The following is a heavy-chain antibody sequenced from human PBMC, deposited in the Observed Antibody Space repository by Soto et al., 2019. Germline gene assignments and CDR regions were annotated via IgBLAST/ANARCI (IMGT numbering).Heavy chain of an antibody. CDR3: VKEVKWGIAAADFDY. CDR1: GFTFSSYA. Sequence: GGSLRLSCAASGFTFSSYAMSWVRQAPGKGLEWVSAISGSGGSTYYADSVKGRFTISRDNSKNTLYLQMNSLRAEDTAVYYWVKEVKWGIAAADFDYWGQGTLVTVSS. J-gene: IGHJ4*02. CDR2: ISGSGGST. V-gene: IGHV3-23*01. D-gene: IGHD6-13*01.